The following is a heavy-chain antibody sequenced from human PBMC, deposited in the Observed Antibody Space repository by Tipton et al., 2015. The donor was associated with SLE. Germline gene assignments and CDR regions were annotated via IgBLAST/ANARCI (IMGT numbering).Heavy chain of an antibody. CDR1: GGSISSGSYY. J-gene: IGHJ4*02. D-gene: IGHD6-19*01. CDR3: ARVGYEQWPV. Sequence: TLSLTCTVSGGSISSGSYYWSWIRQPPGKGLEWIGYIYYSGSTNYNPSLTRRVTISVDTSKNQFSLKLSPVTAAGTAVYYCARVGYEQWPVWGQGTLVTVSS. CDR2: IYYSGST. V-gene: IGHV4-61*01.